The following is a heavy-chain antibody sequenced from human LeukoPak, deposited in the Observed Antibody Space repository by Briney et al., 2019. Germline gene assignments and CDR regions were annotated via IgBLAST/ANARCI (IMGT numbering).Heavy chain of an antibody. D-gene: IGHD7-27*01. CDR3: ARDGSPGLGIVFDY. V-gene: IGHV3-66*02. J-gene: IGHJ4*02. CDR1: GFTFYMYA. CDR2: IYSGGST. Sequence: PGGSLTLSCQASGFTFYMYAMSWVRQAPGKGLEWVSVIYSGGSTYYADSVKGRFTTSRDNSKNTLYLQMNSLRAEDTAVYYCARDGSPGLGIVFDYWGQGTLVTVSS.